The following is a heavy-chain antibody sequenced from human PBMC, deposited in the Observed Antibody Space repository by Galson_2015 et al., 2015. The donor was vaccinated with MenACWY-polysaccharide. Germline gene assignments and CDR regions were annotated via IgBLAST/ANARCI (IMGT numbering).Heavy chain of an antibody. Sequence: SLRLSCAASGLNFRGNGMHWVRQAPGKGLEWVALIRNDEISKHYIDAVKGRFTISRDNSKNTLYLQMNSLRPEDTAVYYCARNPSRLDIAAASHWGQGALVTVSS. J-gene: IGHJ4*02. D-gene: IGHD6-13*01. V-gene: IGHV3-30*02. CDR2: IRNDEISK. CDR1: GLNFRGNG. CDR3: ARNPSRLDIAAASH.